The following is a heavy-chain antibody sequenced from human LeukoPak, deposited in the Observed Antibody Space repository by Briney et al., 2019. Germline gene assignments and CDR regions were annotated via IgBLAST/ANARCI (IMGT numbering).Heavy chain of an antibody. CDR3: AREVHYYGSGTYFFWFDP. CDR1: NGSISSSAYY. J-gene: IGHJ5*02. V-gene: IGHV4-39*07. Sequence: SETLSLTCTVSNGSISSSAYYWGWVHQSPGKGLQWIGSVYFSGITYYNESLKSRLTISVDKSNTQFSLKLTSVTAADTAIYYCAREVHYYGSGTYFFWFDPWGQGTLVTVSS. D-gene: IGHD3-10*01. CDR2: VYFSGIT.